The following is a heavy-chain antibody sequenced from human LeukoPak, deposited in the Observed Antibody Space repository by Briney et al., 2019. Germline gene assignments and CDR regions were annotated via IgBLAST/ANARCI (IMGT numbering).Heavy chain of an antibody. V-gene: IGHV3-48*03. CDR1: GLTFSSYE. D-gene: IGHD6-19*01. CDR2: ISSSGSTI. Sequence: GGSLRLSCAASGLTFSSYEMNWVRQAPGKGLEWVSYISSSGSTIYYADSVKGRFTISRDNAKNSLYLQMNSLRAEDTAVYYCARGSVAGNYYYYGMDVWGQGTTVTVSS. J-gene: IGHJ6*02. CDR3: ARGSVAGNYYYYGMDV.